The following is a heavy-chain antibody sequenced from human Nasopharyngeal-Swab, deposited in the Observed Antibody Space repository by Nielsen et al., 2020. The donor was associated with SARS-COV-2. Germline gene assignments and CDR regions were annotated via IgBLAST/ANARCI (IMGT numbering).Heavy chain of an antibody. CDR3: AKDQGSSSLDY. Sequence: GESLKISCAASGFTFSSYAMSWVRQAPGKGLEWVSAISGSGGSTYYADSVKGRFTISRDNYKNTLYLQMNSLRAEDTAVYYCAKDQGSSSLDYWGQGTLVTVSS. D-gene: IGHD6-6*01. V-gene: IGHV3-23*01. CDR2: ISGSGGST. J-gene: IGHJ4*02. CDR1: GFTFSSYA.